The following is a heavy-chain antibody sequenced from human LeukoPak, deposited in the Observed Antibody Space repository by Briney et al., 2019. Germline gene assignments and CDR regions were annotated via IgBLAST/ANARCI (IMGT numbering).Heavy chain of an antibody. Sequence: GGSLRLSCAASGFTFSDYYMSWIRQAPGKGLEWVSYISSSGSTIYYADSVKGRFTISRDNAKNSLYLQMNSLRAEDTAVYYCARVPRATYYYYGMDVWGQGTTATVSS. CDR2: ISSSGSTI. V-gene: IGHV3-11*01. CDR3: ARVPRATYYYYGMDV. J-gene: IGHJ6*02. CDR1: GFTFSDYY.